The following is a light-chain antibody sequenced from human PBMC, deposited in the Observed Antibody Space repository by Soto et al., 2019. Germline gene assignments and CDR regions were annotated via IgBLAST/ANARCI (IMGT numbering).Light chain of an antibody. J-gene: IGLJ2*01. Sequence: SYELTQPPSVSVSPGQTASITCSGDKLGDKYACWYQQKPGQSPVLVIYQDSKRPSGIPERFSGSNSGNTATLTISGTQAMDEADYYCQAWDNSTFGGGTKLTVL. CDR2: QDS. CDR3: QAWDNST. V-gene: IGLV3-1*01. CDR1: KLGDKY.